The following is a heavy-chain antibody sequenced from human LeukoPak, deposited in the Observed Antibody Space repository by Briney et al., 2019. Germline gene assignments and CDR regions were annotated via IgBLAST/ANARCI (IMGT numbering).Heavy chain of an antibody. V-gene: IGHV3-64*01. CDR2: ISRNGDST. J-gene: IGHJ6*03. CDR1: GFTLSNYA. CDR3: ARDGWFGEAYSYYYMDV. Sequence: GGSLRLSCAASGFTLSNYAIHWVRQAPGKGLEYVSAISRNGDSTFYANSVEGRFTISRDNSQNTLYLQMGSLRTEDMAVYYCARDGWFGEAYSYYYMDVWGKGTTVTVSS. D-gene: IGHD3-10*01.